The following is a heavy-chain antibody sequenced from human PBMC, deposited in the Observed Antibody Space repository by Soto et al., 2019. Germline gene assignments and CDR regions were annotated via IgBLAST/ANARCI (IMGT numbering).Heavy chain of an antibody. D-gene: IGHD2-21*01. Sequence: EVQLLESGGGLVQPGGSLRLSCAASGFTISTFAMTWVRQAPGKGLECVSGIVGSGSQIYYADSVKGRFTISKDNSKNTVYLQMNSLRDEDTAVYYCAKDAVYKDGLWLMDSWGQGTLVTVSS. J-gene: IGHJ1*01. CDR2: IVGSGSQI. CDR3: AKDAVYKDGLWLMDS. V-gene: IGHV3-23*01. CDR1: GFTISTFA.